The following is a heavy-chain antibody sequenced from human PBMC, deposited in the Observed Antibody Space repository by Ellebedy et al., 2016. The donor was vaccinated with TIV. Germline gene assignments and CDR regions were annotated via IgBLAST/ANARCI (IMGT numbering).Heavy chain of an antibody. V-gene: IGHV5-10-1*01. CDR1: GDTFINHLTTYW. J-gene: IGHJ3*02. Sequence: GESLKISCKGSGDTFINHLTTYWINWVRHMPGKGLEWMGKIDPSDSYTNYSSSFQVHVTISADKSINTAYLQWSSLKASDTAIYFCARRGLRGIDAFDMWGQGTMVTVSS. CDR2: IDPSDSYT. CDR3: ARRGLRGIDAFDM. D-gene: IGHD3-10*01.